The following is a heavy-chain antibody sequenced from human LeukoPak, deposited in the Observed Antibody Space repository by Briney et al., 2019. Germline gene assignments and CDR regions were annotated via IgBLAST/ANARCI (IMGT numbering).Heavy chain of an antibody. D-gene: IGHD6-19*01. CDR1: GGSISSSSYY. Sequence: SETLSLTCTVSGGSISSSSYYWGWIRQPPGKGLEWIGSIYYSGSTYYNPSLKSRVTISVDTSKNQFSLKLSSVTAADTAVYYCATHPVAVAGTFGYWGQGTLVTVSS. CDR3: ATHPVAVAGTFGY. J-gene: IGHJ4*02. CDR2: IYYSGST. V-gene: IGHV4-39*01.